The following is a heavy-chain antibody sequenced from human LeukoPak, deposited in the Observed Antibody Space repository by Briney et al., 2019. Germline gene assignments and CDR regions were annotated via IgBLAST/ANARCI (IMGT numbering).Heavy chain of an antibody. J-gene: IGHJ4*02. CDR2: IRYDGSNK. V-gene: IGHV3-30*02. Sequence: PGGSLRLSCAASGFTFSSYGMHWVRQAPGKGLEWVAFIRYDGSNKYYADSVKGRFTISRDNSKSTLYLQMNSLRAEDTAVYYCAKVSSLTYFDYWGQGTLVTVSS. CDR3: AKVSSLTYFDY. CDR1: GFTFSSYG.